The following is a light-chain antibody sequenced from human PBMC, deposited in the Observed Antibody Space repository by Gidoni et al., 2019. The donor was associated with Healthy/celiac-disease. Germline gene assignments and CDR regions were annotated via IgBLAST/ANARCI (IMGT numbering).Light chain of an antibody. J-gene: IGKJ3*01. CDR3: QKYNSALFT. CDR2: AES. CDR1: QGISNY. Sequence: DIQMTQSPSSLSASVGDRVTINCRASQGISNYLAWYQQKPGKVPKLLIYAESTLQSGVPSRFSGSGSGTDFTLTISSLQPEDVATYYCQKYNSALFTFGPGTKVDIK. V-gene: IGKV1-27*01.